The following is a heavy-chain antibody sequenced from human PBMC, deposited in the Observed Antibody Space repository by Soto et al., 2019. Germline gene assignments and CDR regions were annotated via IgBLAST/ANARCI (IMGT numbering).Heavy chain of an antibody. Sequence: GGSLRLSCTASGFTFGDYAMSWFRQAPGKGLEWVGFIRSKAYGGTTEYAASVKGRFTISRDDSKSIAYLQMNSLKTEDTAVYYCTRDRSGSKYYDFWSGSEYQGDAFDIWGQGTMVTVSS. CDR3: TRDRSGSKYYDFWSGSEYQGDAFDI. CDR2: IRSKAYGGTT. CDR1: GFTFGDYA. V-gene: IGHV3-49*03. D-gene: IGHD3-3*01. J-gene: IGHJ3*02.